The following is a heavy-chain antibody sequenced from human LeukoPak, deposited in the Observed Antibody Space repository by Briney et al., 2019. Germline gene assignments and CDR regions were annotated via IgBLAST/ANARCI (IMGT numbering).Heavy chain of an antibody. Sequence: ASVKVSCKASGYTFTSYGISWVRQAPGQGLEWMGWISAYNGNTNYAQKFQGRVTMTRDTSISTAYMELSRLRSDDTAVYYCARDVLYSSGSNWFDPWGQGTLVTVSS. CDR1: GYTFTSYG. CDR3: ARDVLYSSGSNWFDP. CDR2: ISAYNGNT. D-gene: IGHD6-19*01. J-gene: IGHJ5*02. V-gene: IGHV1-18*01.